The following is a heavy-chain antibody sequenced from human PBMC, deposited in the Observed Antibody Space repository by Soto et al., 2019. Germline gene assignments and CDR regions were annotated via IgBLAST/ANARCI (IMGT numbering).Heavy chain of an antibody. CDR2: TRNKANNYTT. CDR1: GFTFSDHY. CDR3: ARTETPDH. V-gene: IGHV3-72*01. Sequence: PGGSLRLSCAASGFTFSDHYMDWVRQAPGKGLEWVGRTRNKANNYTTEYAASVKGRFTISRDDLTNSLHLQMNSLKIEDTAVYHCARTETPDHWGRGTLVTVSS. J-gene: IGHJ4*02.